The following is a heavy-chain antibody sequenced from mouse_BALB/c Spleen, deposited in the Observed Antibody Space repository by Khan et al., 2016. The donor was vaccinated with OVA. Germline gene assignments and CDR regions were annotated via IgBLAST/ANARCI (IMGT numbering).Heavy chain of an antibody. D-gene: IGHD1-1*01. J-gene: IGHJ3*01. CDR1: GFTFSTYG. CDR2: VSTGGSYT. V-gene: IGHV5-6*01. Sequence: EVELVESGGDLVKPGGSLKLSCAASGFTFSTYGMSWVRQTPDKRLEWVATVSTGGSYTYYPESVKGRFTISRDNAKNTLYLQLSGLKSEDTAMIYCTRLAYYYDSDGFAYWGQGTLVTVSA. CDR3: TRLAYYYDSDGFAY.